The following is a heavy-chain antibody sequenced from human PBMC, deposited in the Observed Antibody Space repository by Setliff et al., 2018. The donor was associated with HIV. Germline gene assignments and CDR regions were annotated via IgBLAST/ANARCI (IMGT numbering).Heavy chain of an antibody. Sequence: SLKISCTASGFPFGDYAMNWVRQAPGKGLEWVGFIRSKAYGGTTEYAASVKGRFTISRDDSKSIAYLQMNSLKTEDTAMYYCSARYSYGPQFDYWGQGTLVTVSS. CDR3: SARYSYGPQFDY. CDR1: GFPFGDYA. CDR2: IRSKAYGGTT. V-gene: IGHV3-49*04. D-gene: IGHD5-18*01. J-gene: IGHJ4*02.